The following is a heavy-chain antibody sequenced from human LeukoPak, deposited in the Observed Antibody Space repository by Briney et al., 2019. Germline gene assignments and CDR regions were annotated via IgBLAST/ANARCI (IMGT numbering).Heavy chain of an antibody. CDR1: GFTFCSYD. J-gene: IGHJ4*02. CDR3: AKDRISTWSWDY. V-gene: IGHV3-30*18. CDR2: ILSDGNDK. Sequence: GGSLRLSCAASGFTFCSYDMHWVRQAPGRGLEWVAIILSDGNDKYYADSVKGRFTISRDNCKDTLDLQMNSLRAEDTAVYYCAKDRISTWSWDYWGQGTLVIVSS. D-gene: IGHD6-13*01.